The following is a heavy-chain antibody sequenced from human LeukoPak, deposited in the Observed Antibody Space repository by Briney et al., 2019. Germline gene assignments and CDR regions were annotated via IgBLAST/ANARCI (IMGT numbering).Heavy chain of an antibody. J-gene: IGHJ4*02. Sequence: PGGSLRLSCAASGFTFSSYEVNWVRQAPGKGLEWVSYISGTGRTIYYADSVKGRFTISRDDARNSLYLQMNSLRAEDTAVYYCARDSSSRPFDYWGQGTLVTASS. D-gene: IGHD6-6*01. CDR2: ISGTGRTI. CDR3: ARDSSSRPFDY. V-gene: IGHV3-48*03. CDR1: GFTFSSYE.